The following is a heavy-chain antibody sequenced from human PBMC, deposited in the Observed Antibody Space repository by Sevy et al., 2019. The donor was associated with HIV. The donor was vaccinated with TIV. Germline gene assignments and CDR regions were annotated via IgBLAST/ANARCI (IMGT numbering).Heavy chain of an antibody. J-gene: IGHJ4*02. D-gene: IGHD3-22*01. CDR1: GYTFTNYG. CDR3: ARDESFGMIVVDLDY. Sequence: ASVKVSCKASGYTFTNYGITWVRQAPGQGLEWMGWISAYNGNTNYAQKLQGRVTMTTDTSTSTADMELRSLRSDDTAVEYCARDESFGMIVVDLDYWGQGTLVTVSS. V-gene: IGHV1-18*01. CDR2: ISAYNGNT.